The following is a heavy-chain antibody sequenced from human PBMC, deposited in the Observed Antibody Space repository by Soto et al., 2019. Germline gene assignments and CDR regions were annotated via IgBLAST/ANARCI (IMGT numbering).Heavy chain of an antibody. CDR2: ISGSGGST. V-gene: IGHV3-23*01. Sequence: VQLLESGGGLVQPGGSLRLSCAASGFTFSSYAMSWVRQAPGKGLEWVSAISGSGGSTYYADSVKGRFTISRDNSKNTLYLQMNSLRAEDTAVYYCAKGGDEVVATHKDAFDVWGQGTMVTVSS. J-gene: IGHJ3*01. CDR3: AKGGDEVVATHKDAFDV. D-gene: IGHD2-15*01. CDR1: GFTFSSYA.